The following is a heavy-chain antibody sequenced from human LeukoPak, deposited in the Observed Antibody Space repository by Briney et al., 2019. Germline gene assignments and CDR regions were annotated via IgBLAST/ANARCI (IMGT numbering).Heavy chain of an antibody. D-gene: IGHD2-21*01. V-gene: IGHV4-59*01. Sequence: SETLSLTCTVSGGSISSYYWSWIRQPPGKGLEWIGYIYYSGSTNYNPSLKSRVTISVDTSKNQFSLKLSSVTAADTAVYYCARVGVAPHCFDYWGQGTLVTVSS. CDR2: IYYSGST. J-gene: IGHJ4*02. CDR3: ARVGVAPHCFDY. CDR1: GGSISSYY.